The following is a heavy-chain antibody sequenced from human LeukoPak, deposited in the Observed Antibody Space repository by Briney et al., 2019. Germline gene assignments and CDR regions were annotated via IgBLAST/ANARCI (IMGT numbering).Heavy chain of an antibody. Sequence: GGSLRLSCAASGFTFGSFAMTWVRQAPGKGLEWVSSVSGSGGSTYYADSVKGCFTISRDNSKNTLYLQMKSLRAEDTAVYFCAKSRRQSGTYFDYWGQGTLVTASS. D-gene: IGHD1-26*01. J-gene: IGHJ4*02. CDR3: AKSRRQSGTYFDY. CDR1: GFTFGSFA. V-gene: IGHV3-23*01. CDR2: VSGSGGST.